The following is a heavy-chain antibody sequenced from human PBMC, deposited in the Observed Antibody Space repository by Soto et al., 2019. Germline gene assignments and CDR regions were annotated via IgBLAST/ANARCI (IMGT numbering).Heavy chain of an antibody. Sequence: PSETLSLTCAVSGGSISSGGYSWSWIRQPPGKGLEWIGYIYHSGSTYYSPSLKSRVSITVDTSKNQFSLNLASVSAEDTAVYYCARTSLTIFGPSNDDYRDGLWGLGPRVTVFS. CDR2: IYHSGST. J-gene: IGHJ4*01. V-gene: IGHV4-30-2*05. D-gene: IGHD3-3*01. CDR3: ARTSLTIFGPSNDDYRDGL. CDR1: GGSISSGGYS.